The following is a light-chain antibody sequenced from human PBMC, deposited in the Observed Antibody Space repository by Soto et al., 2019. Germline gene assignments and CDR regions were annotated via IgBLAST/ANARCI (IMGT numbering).Light chain of an antibody. Sequence: QTVVTQEPSLTVSPGGKVTLTCGSSTGAVTSGHYPYWFQQKPGQAPRTVIYDTTNKHSWTPARFSGSLLGGKAALTLSGAQPEDEAEYYCLLSYSGSRVFGGGTKVTVL. CDR1: TGAVTSGHY. V-gene: IGLV7-46*01. CDR2: DTT. J-gene: IGLJ2*01. CDR3: LLSYSGSRV.